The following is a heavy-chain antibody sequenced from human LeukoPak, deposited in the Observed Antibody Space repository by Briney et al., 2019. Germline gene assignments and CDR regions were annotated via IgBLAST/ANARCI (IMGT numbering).Heavy chain of an antibody. D-gene: IGHD3-22*01. CDR1: GFTFSNAW. J-gene: IGHJ4*02. Sequence: GGSLRLSCAASGFTFSNAWMSWVRQAPGKGLEWVGRIKSKTDGGTTDYAAPVKGRFTISRDDSKNTLYLQMNSLKTEDTAVYYCTTVEITMIVVEEYYFDYWGQGTLVTVSS. V-gene: IGHV3-15*01. CDR2: IKSKTDGGTT. CDR3: TTVEITMIVVEEYYFDY.